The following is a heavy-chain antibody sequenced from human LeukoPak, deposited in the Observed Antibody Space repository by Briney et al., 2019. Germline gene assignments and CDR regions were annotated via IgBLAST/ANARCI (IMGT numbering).Heavy chain of an antibody. D-gene: IGHD6-13*01. V-gene: IGHV3-7*01. CDR2: IKQDGSEK. CDR3: ARDGYSSSWYVYYFDY. Sequence: GGSLRLSCVVSGFGFSDSYMTWIRQTPGKGLEWVANIKQDGSEKYYVDSVKGRFTISRDNAKNSLYLQMNSLRAEDTAVYYCARDGYSSSWYVYYFDYWGQGTLVTVSS. CDR1: GFGFSDSY. J-gene: IGHJ4*02.